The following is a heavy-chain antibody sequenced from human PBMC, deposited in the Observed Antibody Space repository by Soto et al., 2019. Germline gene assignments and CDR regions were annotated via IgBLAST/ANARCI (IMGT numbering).Heavy chain of an antibody. J-gene: IGHJ5*02. D-gene: IGHD1-1*01. CDR3: ATQTYSYNWHH. CDR2: ISHSGRT. CDR1: SGSISSRNW. Sequence: SETLSLTCGVSSGSISSRNWWSWARQPPGKGLEWIEEISHSGRTNYNPSLESRVTMSVDKSRNQFYLKLNFVTAADTAVYYCATQTYSYNWHHWGEGTLVTVSS. V-gene: IGHV4-4*02.